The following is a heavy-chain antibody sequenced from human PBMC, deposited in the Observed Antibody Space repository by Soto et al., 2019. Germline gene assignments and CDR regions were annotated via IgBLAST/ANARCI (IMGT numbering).Heavy chain of an antibody. J-gene: IGHJ6*03. D-gene: IGHD2-21*01. V-gene: IGHV3-23*01. Sequence: HPGGSLRLSCAASGFTFSSYSMNWVRQAPGKGLEWVSVIIDSGVRTYYADSVKGRFTISRDNSKNTLYLQMNSLRAEDTAIYYCANHYGGPGYYYYYMDVWGKGTTVTVSS. CDR3: ANHYGGPGYYYYYMDV. CDR1: GFTFSSYS. CDR2: IIDSGVRT.